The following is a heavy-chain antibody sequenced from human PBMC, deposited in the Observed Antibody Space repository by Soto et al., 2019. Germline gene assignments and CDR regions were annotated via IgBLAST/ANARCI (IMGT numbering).Heavy chain of an antibody. J-gene: IGHJ4*02. CDR3: ERGYGSGPGEYYLDY. CDR1: GYTFTGHY. Sequence: ASVKVSCKASGYTFTGHYMYWVRQAPGQGLEWMGWINPDNGGTSYAQKFQGRVTMTTDTSINTAYMELSRLRPDDTAVYYCERGYGSGPGEYYLDYSGQGTMVTVSS. D-gene: IGHD3-10*01. CDR2: INPDNGGT. V-gene: IGHV1-2*02.